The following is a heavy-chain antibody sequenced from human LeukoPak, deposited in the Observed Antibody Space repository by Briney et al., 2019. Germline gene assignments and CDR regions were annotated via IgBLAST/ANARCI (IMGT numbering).Heavy chain of an antibody. Sequence: PSETLSLTCTVSGGSISSYYWSWIRQPPGKGLEWIGYIYYSGSTNYNPSLKSRVTISVGASKNQFSLKLSSVTAADTAVYYCARHDRPRAAAGYFDYWGQGTLVTVSS. J-gene: IGHJ4*02. CDR1: GGSISSYY. CDR2: IYYSGST. CDR3: ARHDRPRAAAGYFDY. V-gene: IGHV4-59*08. D-gene: IGHD6-13*01.